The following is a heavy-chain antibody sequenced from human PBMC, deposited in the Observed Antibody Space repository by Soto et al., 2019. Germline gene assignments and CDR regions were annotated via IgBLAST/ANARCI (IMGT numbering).Heavy chain of an antibody. CDR3: ARPERFNSSSSYYYYYGMDV. CDR2: ISSSSSTI. CDR1: GFTFSSYS. D-gene: IGHD6-6*01. Sequence: GGSLRLSCAASGFTFSSYSMNWVRQAPGKGLEWVSYISSSSSTIYYADSVKGRFTISRDNAKNSLYLQMNSLRDEDTAVYYCARPERFNSSSSYYYYYGMDVWGQGTTVTVSS. V-gene: IGHV3-48*02. J-gene: IGHJ6*02.